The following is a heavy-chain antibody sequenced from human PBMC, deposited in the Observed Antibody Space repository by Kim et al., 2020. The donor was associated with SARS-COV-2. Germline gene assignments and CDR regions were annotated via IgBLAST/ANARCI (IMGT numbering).Heavy chain of an antibody. CDR3: ARGYCSGGSCKNLKYYFDY. V-gene: IGHV3-21*01. D-gene: IGHD2-15*01. CDR2: ISSSSSYI. Sequence: GGSLRLSCAASGFTFSSYSMNWVRQAPGKGLEWVSSISSSSSYIYYADSVKGRFTISRDNAKNSLYLQMNSLRAEDTAVYYCARGYCSGGSCKNLKYYFDYWGQGTLVTVSS. J-gene: IGHJ4*02. CDR1: GFTFSSYS.